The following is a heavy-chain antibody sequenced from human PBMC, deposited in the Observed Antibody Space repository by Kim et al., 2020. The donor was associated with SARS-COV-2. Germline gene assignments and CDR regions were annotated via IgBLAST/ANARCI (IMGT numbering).Heavy chain of an antibody. Sequence: SLKSRVTRSVDKSKNQFSLKLRSVTAADTAVYYCARVEPEAYGEYWYFDLWGRGTLVTVSS. V-gene: IGHV4-4*02. J-gene: IGHJ2*01. D-gene: IGHD4-17*01. CDR3: ARVEPEAYGEYWYFDL.